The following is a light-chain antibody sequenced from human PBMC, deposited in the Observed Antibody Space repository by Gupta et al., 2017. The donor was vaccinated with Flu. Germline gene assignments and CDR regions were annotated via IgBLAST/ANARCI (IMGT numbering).Light chain of an antibody. CDR1: QSITGW. V-gene: IGKV1-5*03. CDR2: KTS. Sequence: PSTLSSSVGDRVTITCRASQSITGWLAWYQQKPGKAPKLLIYKTSSLESGVPSRFSGSGSGTEFTLTISSLQPDDFATYYCQQDNSSTGTFGQGTKVEIK. J-gene: IGKJ1*01. CDR3: QQDNSSTGT.